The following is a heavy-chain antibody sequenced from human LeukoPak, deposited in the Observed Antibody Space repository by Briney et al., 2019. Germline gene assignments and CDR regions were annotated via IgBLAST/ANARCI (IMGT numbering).Heavy chain of an antibody. D-gene: IGHD3-22*01. J-gene: IGHJ5*02. CDR2: FDTEDGET. Sequence: ASVKVSCKVSGYTLTELSMHWVRHAPGKGLERMGGFDTEDGETIYAQTFQGRVTMTADTSTDTAYMELSSLRSEDTAVYYCATRGVYYYDSSGYYHNWFDPWGQGTLVTVSS. CDR1: GYTLTELS. CDR3: ATRGVYYYDSSGYYHNWFDP. V-gene: IGHV1-24*01.